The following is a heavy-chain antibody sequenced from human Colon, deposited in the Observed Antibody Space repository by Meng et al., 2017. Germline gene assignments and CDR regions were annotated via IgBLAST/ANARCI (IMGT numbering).Heavy chain of an antibody. J-gene: IGHJ4*02. CDR2: INTGNGNT. CDR1: GYNFISTS. Sequence: QVQLAQSGAEVREPGASLKVSCKASGYNFISTSMSWVRQAPGQGLEWMGWINTGNGNTKLSQTFQDRVIITRDASANTVFLEVSSLRSEDTAVYYCARAGPFYDSLGYVYYYDFWGQGTLVTVSS. CDR3: ARAGPFYDSLGYVYYYDF. V-gene: IGHV1-3*04. D-gene: IGHD3-22*01.